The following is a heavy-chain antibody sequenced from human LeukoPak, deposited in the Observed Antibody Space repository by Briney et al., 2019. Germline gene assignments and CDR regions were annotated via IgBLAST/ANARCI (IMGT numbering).Heavy chain of an antibody. CDR3: ARVNYYDSSGRRRPFDY. V-gene: IGHV1-69*05. CDR1: ADTFSSYA. Sequence: SVNVSRKASADTFSSYAISWVRQAPGQGLEWMGGIMPLFGAPNYAQRFQGRVTMTRDTSISTAYMELSRLRSDDTAVYYCARVNYYDSSGRRRPFDYWGQGTLVTVSS. CDR2: IMPLFGAP. J-gene: IGHJ4*02. D-gene: IGHD3-22*01.